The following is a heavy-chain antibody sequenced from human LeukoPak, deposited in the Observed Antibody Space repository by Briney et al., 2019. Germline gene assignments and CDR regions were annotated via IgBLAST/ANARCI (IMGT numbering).Heavy chain of an antibody. CDR2: IIPILGIA. Sequence: SVRVSCKASGGTFSSYAISWVRQAPGQGLEWMGRIIPILGIASYAQKFQGRVTITADKSTSTAYMELSSLRSEDTAVYYCARVWGIVATIDAFDIWGQGTMVTVSS. D-gene: IGHD5-12*01. J-gene: IGHJ3*02. CDR3: ARVWGIVATIDAFDI. V-gene: IGHV1-69*04. CDR1: GGTFSSYA.